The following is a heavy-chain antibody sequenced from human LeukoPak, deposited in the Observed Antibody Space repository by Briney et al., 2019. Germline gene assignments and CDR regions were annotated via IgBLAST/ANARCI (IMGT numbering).Heavy chain of an antibody. CDR2: INHSGST. CDR1: GGSFSGYY. D-gene: IGHD6-19*01. J-gene: IGHJ4*02. Sequence: SETLSLTCAVYGGSFSGYYWSWIRQPPGKGLEWIGEINHSGSTNYNPSLKSRVTISVDTSKNQFSLKLSSVTAEDTAVYYCATSGWYLLPGVYWGQGTLVTVSS. V-gene: IGHV4-34*01. CDR3: ATSGWYLLPGVY.